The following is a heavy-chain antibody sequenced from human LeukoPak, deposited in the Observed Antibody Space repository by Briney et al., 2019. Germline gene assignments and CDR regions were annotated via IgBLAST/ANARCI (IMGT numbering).Heavy chain of an antibody. Sequence: SETLSLTCTVSGGSISSYYWSWIRQPPGKGLEWIGYVYYSGSTNYNPSLKSRVTISVDTSKNQFSLRLKSVTAADPAVYYCARTTRITMIVMVLDYWGQGTLVTVSS. J-gene: IGHJ4*02. CDR1: GGSISSYY. V-gene: IGHV4-59*01. D-gene: IGHD3-22*01. CDR3: ARTTRITMIVMVLDY. CDR2: VYYSGST.